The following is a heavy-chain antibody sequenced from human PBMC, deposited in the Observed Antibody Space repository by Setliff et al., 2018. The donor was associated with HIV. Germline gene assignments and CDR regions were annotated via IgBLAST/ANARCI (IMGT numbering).Heavy chain of an antibody. J-gene: IGHJ4*02. CDR2: ISGDGRTT. CDR1: GLTFNNYW. D-gene: IGHD3-10*01. Sequence: PGGSLRLSCTASGLTFNNYWMHWVRQAPGKGPVWVSRISGDGRTTTYADSVRGRFTISRDNAKNTVYLQMNSLGAEDTAVYYCARGDYAGAGTFYLTDHWGQGSLVTVSS. V-gene: IGHV3-74*01. CDR3: ARGDYAGAGTFYLTDH.